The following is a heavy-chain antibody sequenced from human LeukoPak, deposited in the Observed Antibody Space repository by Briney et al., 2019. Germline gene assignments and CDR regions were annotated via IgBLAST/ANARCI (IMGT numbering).Heavy chain of an antibody. Sequence: PGGSLRLSCLASKFTFNNYAMTWVRQAPGKGLEWGSSISGSGDNMDYADSVKGRFTISRDNSKNTLYLQMNSLRAEDTAVYYCAKHDPHSIWYDEYWFDPWGQGTLVTVSS. J-gene: IGHJ5*02. CDR1: KFTFNNYA. V-gene: IGHV3-23*01. CDR3: AKHDPHSIWYDEYWFDP. D-gene: IGHD6-13*01. CDR2: ISGSGDNM.